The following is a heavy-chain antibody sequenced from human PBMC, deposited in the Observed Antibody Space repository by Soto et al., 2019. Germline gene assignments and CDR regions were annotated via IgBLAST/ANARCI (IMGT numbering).Heavy chain of an antibody. D-gene: IGHD3-3*01. V-gene: IGHV3-48*01. CDR2: ISSSSSTI. Sequence: PGGSLRLSCAASGFTFSSYSMNWVRQAPGKGLEWVSYISSSSSTIYYADSVKGRFTISRDNAKNSLYLQMNSLRAEDTAVYYCVSLGSLDTIPGPWGQGTLVTAPQ. J-gene: IGHJ5*02. CDR1: GFTFSSYS. CDR3: VSLGSLDTIPGP.